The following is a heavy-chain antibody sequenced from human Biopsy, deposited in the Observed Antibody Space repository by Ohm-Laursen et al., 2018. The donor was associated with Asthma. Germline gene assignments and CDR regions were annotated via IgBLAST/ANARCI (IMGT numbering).Heavy chain of an antibody. V-gene: IGHV3-72*01. Sequence: GSLRLSCAASGFTFSDHYMDWVRQAPGKGLEWVGRTRNKANSYTTEYAASVKGRFTISRDDSKNSLYLQMNSLKTEDTAAYYCASDLGGYYYDSSGYSSDYWGQGTLVTVSS. D-gene: IGHD3-22*01. CDR3: ASDLGGYYYDSSGYSSDY. J-gene: IGHJ4*02. CDR2: TRNKANSYTT. CDR1: GFTFSDHY.